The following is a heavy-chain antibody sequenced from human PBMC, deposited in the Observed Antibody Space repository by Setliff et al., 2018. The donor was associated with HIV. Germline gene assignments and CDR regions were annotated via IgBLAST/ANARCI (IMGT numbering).Heavy chain of an antibody. V-gene: IGHV4-39*01. J-gene: IGHJ5*02. CDR3: VRHHDSDFSGDPDWFDP. Sequence: NPSETLSLTCTVSGDSITSGSYYWGWIRQPPGKGLEWIGTIYYSGNMNYNPSLKSRVTISIDTSKQFSLNLNSVTAADTAVYYCVRHHDSDFSGDPDWFDPWGQGILVTVSS. CDR1: GDSITSGSYY. CDR2: IYYSGNM. D-gene: IGHD2-15*01.